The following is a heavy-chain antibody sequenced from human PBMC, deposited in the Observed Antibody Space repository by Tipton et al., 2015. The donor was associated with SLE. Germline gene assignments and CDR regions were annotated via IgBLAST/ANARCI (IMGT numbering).Heavy chain of an antibody. CDR3: ARCGTGASCYYFDY. CDR1: GDSIGRSNYY. CDR2: IYFTGSS. J-gene: IGHJ4*02. D-gene: IGHD2-15*01. V-gene: IGHV4-39*02. Sequence: TLSLTCTVSGDSIGRSNYYWGWIRQTPGKGLEWIGSIYFTGSSYSQPSLKTRVSISVDTSRNDLSLKLTSVTAADTAVYFCARCGTGASCYYFDYWGQGTPVTVSS.